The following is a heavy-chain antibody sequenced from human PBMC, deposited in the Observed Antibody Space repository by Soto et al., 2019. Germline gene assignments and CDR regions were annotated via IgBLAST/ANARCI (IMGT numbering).Heavy chain of an antibody. V-gene: IGHV1-2*04. CDR3: ARSRSLTMVRGHDAFDI. Sequence: GASVKVSCKASGYTFTGYYMHWVRQAPGQGLEWMGWINPNSGGTNYAQKFQGWVTMTRDTSISTAYMELSRLRSGDTAVYYCARSRSLTMVRGHDAFDIWGQGTMVTVSS. D-gene: IGHD3-10*01. CDR1: GYTFTGYY. J-gene: IGHJ3*02. CDR2: INPNSGGT.